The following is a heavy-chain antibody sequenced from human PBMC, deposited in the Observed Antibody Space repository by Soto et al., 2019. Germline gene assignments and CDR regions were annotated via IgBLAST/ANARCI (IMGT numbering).Heavy chain of an antibody. CDR1: GYTLTELS. CDR3: ATDDPSKSGSSGWYGGWFDP. V-gene: IGHV1-24*01. D-gene: IGHD6-19*01. J-gene: IGHJ5*02. CDR2: FDPEDGET. Sequence: QVQLVQSGAEVKKPGASVKVSCKVSGYTLTELSMHWVRQAPGKGLEWMGGFDPEDGETIYAQKFQGRVTMTEDTSTDTAYMELSSLRSEDTAVYYCATDDPSKSGSSGWYGGWFDPWGQGTLVTVSS.